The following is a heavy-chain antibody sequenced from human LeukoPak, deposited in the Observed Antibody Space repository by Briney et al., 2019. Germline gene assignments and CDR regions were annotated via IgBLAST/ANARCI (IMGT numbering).Heavy chain of an antibody. CDR2: IYPGDSDT. CDR3: ARLGVTGTAADY. Sequence: GESLKISCKGSGYSFTDCWSGGVRQMPGKGLEWMVMIYPGDSDTKYSPSFQGQVTISADKSISTAYLQWSSLKASDTAMYYCARLGVTGTAADYWGQGTLVTVSS. V-gene: IGHV5-51*01. J-gene: IGHJ4*02. CDR1: GYSFTDCW. D-gene: IGHD6-19*01.